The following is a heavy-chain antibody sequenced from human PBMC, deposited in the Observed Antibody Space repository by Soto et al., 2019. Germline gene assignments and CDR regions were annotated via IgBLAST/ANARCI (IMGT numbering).Heavy chain of an antibody. J-gene: IGHJ3*02. Sequence: QVQLVESGGGVVQPGRSLRLSCAASGFTFSSYGMQWGRQAPGKGLEWVAVIGYDGSTNYYEDSVKGRFTISRDISKNTLNLQMHSPSAEDTAVYYCARDDYYYGSGIYDDFDIWGQGTMVTVSS. CDR3: ARDDYYYGSGIYDDFDI. CDR2: IGYDGSTN. CDR1: GFTFSSYG. D-gene: IGHD3-10*01. V-gene: IGHV3-33*01.